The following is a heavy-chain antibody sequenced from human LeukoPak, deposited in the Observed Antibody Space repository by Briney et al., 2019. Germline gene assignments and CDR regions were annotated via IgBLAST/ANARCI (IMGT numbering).Heavy chain of an antibody. CDR2: IYSGGST. V-gene: IGHV3-53*04. CDR1: GFTVSSNY. Sequence: PGGSLRLSCAASGFTVSSNYMSWVRQAPGKGLEWVSVIYSGGSTYYADSVKGRFTISRHNSKNTLYLRMNSLRAEDTAVYYCAKDLYYGDYESNWYFDLWGRGTLVTVSS. J-gene: IGHJ2*01. CDR3: AKDLYYGDYESNWYFDL. D-gene: IGHD4-17*01.